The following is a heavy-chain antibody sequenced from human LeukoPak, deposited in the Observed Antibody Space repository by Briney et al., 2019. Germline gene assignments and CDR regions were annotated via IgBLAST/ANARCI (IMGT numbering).Heavy chain of an antibody. V-gene: IGHV1-69*04. Sequence: GASVKVSCKTSGGTLNNLAINWVRQAPGQGLEWMGRIIPMFDMTDQAQNLEGRLTITADTSTLTTYMELSSLRSEDTAVYYCARGMAAYSSVLDYWGQGTLVTVSS. J-gene: IGHJ4*02. CDR2: IIPMFDMT. CDR3: ARGMAAYSSVLDY. D-gene: IGHD6-19*01. CDR1: GGTLNNLA.